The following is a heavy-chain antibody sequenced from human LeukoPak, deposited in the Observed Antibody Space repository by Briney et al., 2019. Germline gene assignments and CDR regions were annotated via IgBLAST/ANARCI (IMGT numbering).Heavy chain of an antibody. CDR2: IYPGDSDT. D-gene: IGHD3-16*01. CDR3: ASGGRLANLPFDY. Sequence: GESLKISCQGPGYSFTSYWIGWVRQMPGKGLEWMGIIYPGDSDTRYSPSFQGQVTISADKSISTAYLQWSSLKASDTAMYYCASGGRLANLPFDYWGQGTLVTVSS. V-gene: IGHV5-51*01. CDR1: GYSFTSYW. J-gene: IGHJ4*02.